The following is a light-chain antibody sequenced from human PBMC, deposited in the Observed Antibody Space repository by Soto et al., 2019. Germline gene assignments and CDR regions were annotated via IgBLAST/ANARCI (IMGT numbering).Light chain of an antibody. V-gene: IGKV3-11*01. CDR3: QQHSHWPPWT. J-gene: IGKJ1*01. CDR1: QSVSNNY. CDR2: GAS. Sequence: EVVLTHSAGTLSLSTEERATLSCRASQSVSNNYLAWYQQKPGQAPRLLIYGASNRATGIPARFSGSGSGTDFTLTISNLEPEDFAVYYCQQHSHWPPWTFCHGAK.